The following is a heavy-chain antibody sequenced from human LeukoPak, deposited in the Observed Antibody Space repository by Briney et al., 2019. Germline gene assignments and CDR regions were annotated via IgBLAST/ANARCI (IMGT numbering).Heavy chain of an antibody. J-gene: IGHJ6*03. CDR2: IKQDGSEK. D-gene: IGHD6-13*01. Sequence: GGSLRLSCAASGFTFSSYWMSWVRQAPGKGLEWVANIKQDGSEKYYVDSVKGRFTISRDNAKNSLYLQMNSLRAEDTAVYYCARNRRRLAAAGAYYYYYYMDVWGKGTTVTVSS. V-gene: IGHV3-7*01. CDR1: GFTFSSYW. CDR3: ARNRRRLAAAGAYYYYYYMDV.